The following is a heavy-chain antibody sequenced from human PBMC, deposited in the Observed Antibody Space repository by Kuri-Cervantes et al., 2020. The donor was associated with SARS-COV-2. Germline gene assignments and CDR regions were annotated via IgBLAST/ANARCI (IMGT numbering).Heavy chain of an antibody. CDR1: GVTSSNAW. Sequence: GGSLRLSCAASGVTSSNAWMSWVRQAPGKGLEWVGRIKSKTDGGTTDYAAPVKGRFTISRDDSKNTLYLQMNSLRADDTAVYYCARRGPLEINGASLDNCGQGTLVVASS. V-gene: IGHV3-15*01. CDR2: IKSKTDGGTT. J-gene: IGHJ4*02. D-gene: IGHD5-24*01. CDR3: ARRGPLEINGASLDN.